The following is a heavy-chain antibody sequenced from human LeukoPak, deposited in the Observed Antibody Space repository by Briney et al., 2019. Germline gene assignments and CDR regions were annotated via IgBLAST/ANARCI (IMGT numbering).Heavy chain of an antibody. Sequence: PSETLSLTCTVSGGSISSYYWSWIRQPPGKGLEWIGYIYYSGSTNYNPSLKSRVTISVDTSKNQFSLNLSSVTAADTAVYYCARGGGYILGYAYWGQGTQVTVSS. D-gene: IGHD5-12*01. CDR3: ARGGGYILGYAY. CDR2: IYYSGST. J-gene: IGHJ4*02. CDR1: GGSISSYY. V-gene: IGHV4-59*12.